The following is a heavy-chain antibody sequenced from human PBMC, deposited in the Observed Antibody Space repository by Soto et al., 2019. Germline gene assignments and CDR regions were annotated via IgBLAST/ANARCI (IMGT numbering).Heavy chain of an antibody. CDR1: GGSISSYY. D-gene: IGHD5-12*01. CDR3: ARSEEYSGYEGFYDY. Sequence: PSETLSLTCTVSGGSISSYYWSWIRQPPGKGLEWIGYIYYSGSTNYNPSLKSRVTISVDTSKNQFSLKLSSVTAADTAVYYCARSEEYSGYEGFYDYWGQGTLVTVSS. CDR2: IYYSGST. V-gene: IGHV4-59*01. J-gene: IGHJ4*02.